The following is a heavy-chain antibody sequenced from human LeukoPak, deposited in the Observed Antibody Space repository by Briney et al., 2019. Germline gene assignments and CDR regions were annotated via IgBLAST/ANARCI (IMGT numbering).Heavy chain of an antibody. V-gene: IGHV4-30-4*01. CDR2: IYYSGST. D-gene: IGHD6-19*01. CDR3: ARGLRGWLDAFDI. Sequence: SQTLSLTCTVSGGSTSSGDYYWSWIRQPPGKGLEWIGYIYYSGSTNYNPSLKSRVTISVDTSKNQFSLKLSSVTAADTAVYYCARGLRGWLDAFDIWGQGTMVTVSS. J-gene: IGHJ3*02. CDR1: GGSTSSGDYY.